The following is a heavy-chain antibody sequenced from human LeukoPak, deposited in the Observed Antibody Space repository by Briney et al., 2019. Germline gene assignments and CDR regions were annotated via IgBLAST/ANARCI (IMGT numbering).Heavy chain of an antibody. Sequence: PSETLSLTCTVSGGSISNYYWSWIRQPPGKGLEWIGYIFYTGSTSYNPPLKSRVTISVDTSKNQFSLKLSSATAADTAIYYCARHGYCSSTSCYYYYYYMDVWGKGTTVTVSS. CDR2: IFYTGST. CDR3: ARHGYCSSTSCYYYYYYMDV. V-gene: IGHV4-59*08. J-gene: IGHJ6*03. CDR1: GGSISNYY. D-gene: IGHD2-2*03.